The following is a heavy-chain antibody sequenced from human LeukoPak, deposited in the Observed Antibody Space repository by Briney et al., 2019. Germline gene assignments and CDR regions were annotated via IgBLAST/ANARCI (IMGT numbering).Heavy chain of an antibody. CDR3: ARRRYCTNGVCYRTRYCLDY. CDR1: GGSFSGYY. J-gene: IGHJ4*02. CDR2: INHSGST. V-gene: IGHV4-34*01. D-gene: IGHD2-8*01. Sequence: SETLSLTCAVYGGSFSGYYWSWIRQPPGKGLEWIGEINHSGSTNYNPSLKSRVTISVDTSKNQFSLKLSSVTAADTAVYYCARRRYCTNGVCYRTRYCLDYWGQGTLVTVSS.